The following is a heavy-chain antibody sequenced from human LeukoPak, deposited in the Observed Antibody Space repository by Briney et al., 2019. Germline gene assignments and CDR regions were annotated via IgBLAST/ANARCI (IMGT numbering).Heavy chain of an antibody. V-gene: IGHV1-2*02. CDR3: ARDIGYVNAFDI. CDR2: INPNSGGT. D-gene: IGHD5-12*01. Sequence: ASVNVSCKASGYTFTGYYMHWVRQAPGQGLEWMGWINPNSGGTNYAQKFQGRATMTRDTSISTAYMELSRLRSDDTAVYYCARDIGYVNAFDIWGQGTMVTVSS. CDR1: GYTFTGYY. J-gene: IGHJ3*02.